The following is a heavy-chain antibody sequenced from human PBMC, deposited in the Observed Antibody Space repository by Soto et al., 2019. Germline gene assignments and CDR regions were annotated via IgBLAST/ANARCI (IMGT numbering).Heavy chain of an antibody. V-gene: IGHV3-23*01. CDR3: ASAAREYYYYRMDV. CDR1: GFTFSSYA. J-gene: IGHJ6*02. CDR2: ISGSGGST. Sequence: EVQLLESGGGLVQPGGSLRLSCAASGFTFSSYAMNWVRQAPGKGLEWVSGISGSGGSTYYADSVKGRFTISRDNSKNTLYLQMNSLRAEDTAVYYCASAAREYYYYRMDVWGQGTTVTVSS.